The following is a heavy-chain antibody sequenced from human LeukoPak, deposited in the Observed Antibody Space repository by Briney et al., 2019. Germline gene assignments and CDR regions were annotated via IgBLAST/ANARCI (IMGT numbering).Heavy chain of an antibody. Sequence: ASVKVSCKASGYTFTSYEINWVRQATGQGLEWMGWMNPNSGNTGYAQKFQGRVTMTRNTSISTAYMELSSLRSEDTAVYYCARAPLGRITIFTRRYYMDVWGKGTTVTVSS. CDR2: MNPNSGNT. CDR3: ARAPLGRITIFTRRYYMDV. D-gene: IGHD3-3*01. V-gene: IGHV1-8*01. CDR1: GYTFTSYE. J-gene: IGHJ6*03.